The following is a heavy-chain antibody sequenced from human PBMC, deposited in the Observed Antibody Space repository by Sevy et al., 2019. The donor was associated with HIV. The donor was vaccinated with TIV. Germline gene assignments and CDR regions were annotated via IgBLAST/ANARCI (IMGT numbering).Heavy chain of an antibody. D-gene: IGHD3-22*01. CDR1: GGSISSSSYY. CDR3: ASEIVDYYDSSGTNGFDI. V-gene: IGHV4-39*01. J-gene: IGHJ3*02. CDR2: IYYSGST. Sequence: SETLSLTCTVSGGSISSSSYYWSWIRQPPGKGLEWFGSIYYSGSTYYNPSLKSRVTISVDTSKNQFSLKLSSVTAADTAVYYCASEIVDYYDSSGTNGFDIWGQRTMVTVSS.